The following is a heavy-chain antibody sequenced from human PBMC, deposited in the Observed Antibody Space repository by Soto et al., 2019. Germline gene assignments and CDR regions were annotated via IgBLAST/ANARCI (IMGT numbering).Heavy chain of an antibody. CDR1: GFTFSSNG. Sequence: QAQLVESGGGVVRPGRSLRLSCVVSGFTFSSNGMNWVRQAPGKGLEWVALISYDGRIKYNADSVQGRFTISRDISKDTLYLQMNSLSAEDTAVYFCARGGEKFCRCGRCYSAHYGMDVWGRGTTVIVSS. D-gene: IGHD2-15*01. CDR2: ISYDGRIK. J-gene: IGHJ6*02. CDR3: ARGGEKFCRCGRCYSAHYGMDV. V-gene: IGHV3-33*05.